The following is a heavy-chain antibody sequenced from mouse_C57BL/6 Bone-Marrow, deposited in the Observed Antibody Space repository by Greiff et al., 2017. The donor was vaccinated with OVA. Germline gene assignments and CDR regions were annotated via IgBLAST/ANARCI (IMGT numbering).Heavy chain of an antibody. V-gene: IGHV1-22*01. J-gene: IGHJ3*01. CDR3: ARSRLRRIAWFAY. D-gene: IGHD2-4*01. Sequence: EVQLVESGPELVKPGASVKMSCKASGYTFTDYNMHWVKQSHGKSLEWIGYINPNNGGTSYNQKFKGKATLTVNKSSSTAYMELRSLTSEDSAVYYCARSRLRRIAWFAYWGQGTLVTVSA. CDR1: GYTFTDYN. CDR2: INPNNGGT.